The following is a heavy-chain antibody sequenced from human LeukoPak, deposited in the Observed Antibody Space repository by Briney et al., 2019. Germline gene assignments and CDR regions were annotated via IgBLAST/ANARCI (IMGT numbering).Heavy chain of an antibody. CDR1: GDSISSYY. CDR2: IYTSGST. Sequence: SETLSLTCIVSGDSISSYYWSWIRQPAGKGLEWIGRIYTSGSTNYNPSLKSRVTMSVDTSKNQFSLKLSSVTAADTAVYYCARERTTAYYYYYYMDVWGKGTPVTVSS. CDR3: ARERTTAYYYYYYMDV. J-gene: IGHJ6*03. V-gene: IGHV4-4*07. D-gene: IGHD4-11*01.